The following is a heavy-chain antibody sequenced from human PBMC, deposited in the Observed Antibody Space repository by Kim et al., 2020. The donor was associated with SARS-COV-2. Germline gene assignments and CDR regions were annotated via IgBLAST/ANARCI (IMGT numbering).Heavy chain of an antibody. J-gene: IGHJ6*02. CDR1: GYIFSDYG. V-gene: IGHV7-4-1*02. CDR3: ARRQTQLWFHRGTKYGMDV. Sequence: ASVKVSCKASGYIFSDYGMNWVRQAPGQGLEWMGWINTKTGNPTYAQGLTGRFVFSLENSVSTAYLQISSLKTEDTAVYFCARRQTQLWFHRGTKYGMDVWGQGTTVTVSS. D-gene: IGHD5-18*01. CDR2: INTKTGNP.